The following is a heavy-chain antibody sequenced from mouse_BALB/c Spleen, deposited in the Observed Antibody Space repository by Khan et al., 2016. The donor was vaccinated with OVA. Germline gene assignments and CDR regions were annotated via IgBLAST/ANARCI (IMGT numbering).Heavy chain of an antibody. V-gene: IGHV1-52*01. CDR3: ARGDYGNYEGAMDY. J-gene: IGHJ4*01. CDR1: GYTFTSYW. CDR2: IDPFDSET. D-gene: IGHD2-1*01. Sequence: QVQLQQPGAELVRPGASVKLSCKASGYTFTSYWMKWVKQRPEHGLEWIGRIDPFDSETHYNQKFKAKAILTVDKSSSTAYMQLSSLTSEDSAVYYCARGDYGNYEGAMDYWGQGTSVTVSS.